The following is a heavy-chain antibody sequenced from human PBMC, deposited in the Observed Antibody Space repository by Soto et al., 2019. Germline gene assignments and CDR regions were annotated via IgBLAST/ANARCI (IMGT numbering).Heavy chain of an antibody. CDR2: MNPNTGDT. J-gene: IGHJ5*02. D-gene: IGHD2-21*01. CDR3: ARGRGGHCAGGKCNRWLDP. CDR1: EFIFISYS. Sequence: PGWSLRLSCSSSEFIFISYSIHWVRQATGQGPEWMGWMNPNTGDTVYAQKFQGRVTLTRDTSISTAYMELSSLRYDDTAVYYCARGRGGHCAGGKCNRWLDPWGQGTLVTVSS. V-gene: IGHV1-8*01.